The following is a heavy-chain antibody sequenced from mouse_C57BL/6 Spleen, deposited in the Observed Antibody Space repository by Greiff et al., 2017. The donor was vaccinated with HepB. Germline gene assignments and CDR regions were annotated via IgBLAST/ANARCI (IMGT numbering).Heavy chain of an antibody. D-gene: IGHD2-10*02. CDR1: GYTFTSYW. Sequence: VQLQQPGTVLVKPGASVKLSCKASGYTFTSYWIHWVMQRPGQGLEWIGNINPRNVGTNYNEKFKSKATLTVDESSSTAYMQLSSLTSEDSAVYYCARPTLEMDYWGQGSSVTVSS. CDR3: ARPTLEMDY. CDR2: INPRNVGT. V-gene: IGHV1-53*01. J-gene: IGHJ4*01.